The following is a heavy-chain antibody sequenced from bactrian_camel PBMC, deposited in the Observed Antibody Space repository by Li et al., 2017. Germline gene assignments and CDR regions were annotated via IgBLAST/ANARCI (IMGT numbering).Heavy chain of an antibody. Sequence: HVQLVESGGGSVQTGGSLRLSCIVSGFPSSNICMAWFRQVPGQEREGVAAIDSVGTPTYTDSVKGRFTISKDNADNTLYLQMNSLQPEDTAIYYCAADGGSSDVCYNWIKIRTTDFSYWGQGTQVTVS. CDR2: IDSVGTP. D-gene: IGHD6*01. CDR1: GFPSSNIC. V-gene: IGHV3S53*01. J-gene: IGHJ6*01. CDR3: AADGGSSDVCYNWIKIRTTDFSY.